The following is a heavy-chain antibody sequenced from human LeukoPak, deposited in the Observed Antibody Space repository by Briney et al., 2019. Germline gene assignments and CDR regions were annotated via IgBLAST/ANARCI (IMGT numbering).Heavy chain of an antibody. CDR3: AKGEGSGMHHYGMDV. J-gene: IGHJ6*02. CDR2: ISYDGSNK. V-gene: IGHV3-30-3*01. Sequence: PGGSLRLSCAASGFTFSSYAMHWVRQAPGKGLEWVAVISYDGSNKYYADSVKGRFTISRDNSKNTLYLQMNSLRAEDTALYYCAKGEGSGMHHYGMDVWGQGTTVTVSS. CDR1: GFTFSSYA. D-gene: IGHD3-10*01.